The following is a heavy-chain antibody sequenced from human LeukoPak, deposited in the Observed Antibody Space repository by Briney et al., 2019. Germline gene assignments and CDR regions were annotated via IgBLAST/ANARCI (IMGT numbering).Heavy chain of an antibody. CDR3: AGEVQLAAAGTLFDY. Sequence: GGSLRLSCAASGFTFSSYGMHWVRQAPGKGLEWVAFIRNDGGDKYYADSVKGRFTISRDNSKNTLYLQMNSLRAEDTAVYYCAGEVQLAAAGTLFDYWGQGTLVTVSS. CDR2: IRNDGGDK. J-gene: IGHJ4*02. D-gene: IGHD6-13*01. CDR1: GFTFSSYG. V-gene: IGHV3-30*02.